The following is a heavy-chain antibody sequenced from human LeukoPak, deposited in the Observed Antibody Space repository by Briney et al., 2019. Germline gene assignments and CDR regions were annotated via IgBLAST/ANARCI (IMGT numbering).Heavy chain of an antibody. Sequence: GRSLRLSCAASGFTFSSYGMHWVRQAPGKGLEWVAVISYDGSNKYYADSVKGRFTISRDNSKNTLYLQMSSLRAEDTAVYYCASQKGYRELVDAFDIWGQGTMVTVSS. CDR1: GFTFSSYG. J-gene: IGHJ3*02. D-gene: IGHD1-26*01. V-gene: IGHV3-30*03. CDR2: ISYDGSNK. CDR3: ASQKGYRELVDAFDI.